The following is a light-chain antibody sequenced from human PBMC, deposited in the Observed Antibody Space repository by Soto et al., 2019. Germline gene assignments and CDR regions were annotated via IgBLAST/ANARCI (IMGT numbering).Light chain of an antibody. CDR2: KAS. Sequence: DIQMTQSPSSLSASVGDRVTITCRASRTISSWLAWYQQKPGKAPKILIYKASTLKSGVPSRFSGSGSGTEFTLTISSLQPDDFATYYCQQYNTHSTFGQGTRLEIK. CDR3: QQYNTHST. J-gene: IGKJ5*01. V-gene: IGKV1-5*03. CDR1: RTISSW.